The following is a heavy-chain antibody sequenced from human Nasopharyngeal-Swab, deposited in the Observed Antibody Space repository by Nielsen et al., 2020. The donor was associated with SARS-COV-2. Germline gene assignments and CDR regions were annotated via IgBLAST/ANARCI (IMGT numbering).Heavy chain of an antibody. CDR3: AKAFPTDY. Sequence: SLKISCAASGFNFGDYAMHWVRHAPGKGLEWVSGISWNSAGLGYADSVKGRFTISRDNAKNSLYLQMNSLRPEDTALYYCAKAFPTDYWGQGTPVTVSS. V-gene: IGHV3-9*01. CDR1: GFNFGDYA. CDR2: ISWNSAGL. J-gene: IGHJ4*02.